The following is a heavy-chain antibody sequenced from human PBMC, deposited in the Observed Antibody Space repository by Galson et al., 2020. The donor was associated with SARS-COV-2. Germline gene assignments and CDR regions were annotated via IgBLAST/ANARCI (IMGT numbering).Heavy chain of an antibody. J-gene: IGHJ3*02. Sequence: SQTLSLTCVVSGGSISSGGSSWGWIRQPPGKGLEWIVYIYHTGNSYYNPSLNSRLTLSIDGSKNQFSLKLIFVTAADTAVYYCARVDYSDAFHTWGQGAMVTVSS. CDR1: GGSISSGGSS. D-gene: IGHD2-15*01. CDR2: IYHTGNS. CDR3: ARVDYSDAFHT. V-gene: IGHV4-30-2*01.